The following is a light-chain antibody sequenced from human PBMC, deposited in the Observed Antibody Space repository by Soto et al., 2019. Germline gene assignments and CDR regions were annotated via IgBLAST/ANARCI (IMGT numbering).Light chain of an antibody. CDR2: GAS. Sequence: DIQMTRSPSSLSASVGDRVTITCRASRGINNYLAWYQQKPGKVPKLLIYGASSLQSGVPSRFSGSGSGTDFTLTISSLQPEDVATYYCQKYDSAPQTFGQGT. CDR3: QKYDSAPQT. J-gene: IGKJ1*01. CDR1: RGINNY. V-gene: IGKV1-27*01.